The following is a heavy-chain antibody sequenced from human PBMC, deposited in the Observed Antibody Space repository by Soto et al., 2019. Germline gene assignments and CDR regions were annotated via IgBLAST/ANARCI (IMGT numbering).Heavy chain of an antibody. V-gene: IGHV4-30-2*01. J-gene: IGHJ5*02. Sequence: SETLSLTYTVAGGSISSGGYYWSWIRQPPGKGLEWIGYIYHSGSTYYNSSLKSRVTISVDRSKNQFSLKLTSVTAADTAVYYCARVPTPWGQGTLVTVSS. D-gene: IGHD2-2*01. CDR2: IYHSGST. CDR3: ARVPTP. CDR1: GGSISSGGYY.